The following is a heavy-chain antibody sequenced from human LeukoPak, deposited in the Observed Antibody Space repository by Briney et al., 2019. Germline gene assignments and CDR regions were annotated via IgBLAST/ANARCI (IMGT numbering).Heavy chain of an antibody. D-gene: IGHD2-2*01. Sequence: GASVKVSCKASGYTFTSYGISWVRRAPGQGLEWMGWISAYNGNTNYAQKFQGRVTMTRDTSTSTVYMELSSLRSEDTAVYYCARDSPGIIVVVPAAKVGGWFDPWGQGTLVTVSS. CDR2: ISAYNGNT. V-gene: IGHV1-18*01. J-gene: IGHJ5*02. CDR1: GYTFTSYG. CDR3: ARDSPGIIVVVPAAKVGGWFDP.